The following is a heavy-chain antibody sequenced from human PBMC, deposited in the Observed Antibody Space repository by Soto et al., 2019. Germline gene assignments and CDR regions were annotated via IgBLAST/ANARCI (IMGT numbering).Heavy chain of an antibody. CDR2: IYYSGST. J-gene: IGHJ5*02. D-gene: IGHD2-2*01. CDR3: ARVWDIVVVPAAPPHNWFDP. Sequence: SETLSLTCTVSGGSVSSFSYYWSWIRQPPGKGLEWIGYIYYSGSTNYNPSLKSRVTISVDTSKNQFSLKLSSVTAADTAVYYCARVWDIVVVPAAPPHNWFDPWGQGTLVTVSS. CDR1: GGSVSSFSYY. V-gene: IGHV4-61*01.